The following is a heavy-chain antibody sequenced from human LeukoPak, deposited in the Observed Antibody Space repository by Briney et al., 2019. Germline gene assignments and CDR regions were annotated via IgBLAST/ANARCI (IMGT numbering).Heavy chain of an antibody. D-gene: IGHD3-3*01. CDR2: MNPNSGNT. J-gene: IGHJ4*02. CDR3: ARNALRFLEWLSPRFDY. V-gene: IGHV1-8*03. Sequence: ASVKVSCKASGYTFTSYDINWVRQATGQGLEWMGWMNPNSGNTGYAQKFQGGVTITRNTSISTAYMELSSLRSEDTAVYYCARNALRFLEWLSPRFDYWGQGTLVTVSS. CDR1: GYTFTSYD.